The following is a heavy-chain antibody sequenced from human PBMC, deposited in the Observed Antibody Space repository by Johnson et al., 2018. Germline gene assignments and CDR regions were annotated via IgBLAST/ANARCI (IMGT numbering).Heavy chain of an antibody. Sequence: QVQLQESGPGLVKPSETLSLTCTVSGGSISSYYWSWIRQPPGKGLEWIGYIYYSGSPNYNPSLKSRVTISVDTSKNQFSLKLSSVTAADTAVYYCARGGYNWNYTDAFDIWGQGTMVTVSS. V-gene: IGHV4-59*01. J-gene: IGHJ3*02. CDR3: ARGGYNWNYTDAFDI. CDR1: GGSISSYY. D-gene: IGHD1-7*01. CDR2: IYYSGSP.